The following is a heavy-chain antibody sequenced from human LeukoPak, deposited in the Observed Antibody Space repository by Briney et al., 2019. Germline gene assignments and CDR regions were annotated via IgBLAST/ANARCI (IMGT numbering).Heavy chain of an antibody. CDR2: INQVGSDK. Sequence: PGGSLRLSCAASGFTFSTYWMTWVRQAPGKGLEWVAHINQVGSDKYYVDSVKGRFTISRDNAKNSLYLQMNSLRAEDTAVYYCARGVTTGVDAFDIWGQGTMVTVSS. CDR3: ARGVTTGVDAFDI. D-gene: IGHD2-21*02. CDR1: GFTFSTYW. J-gene: IGHJ3*02. V-gene: IGHV3-7*01.